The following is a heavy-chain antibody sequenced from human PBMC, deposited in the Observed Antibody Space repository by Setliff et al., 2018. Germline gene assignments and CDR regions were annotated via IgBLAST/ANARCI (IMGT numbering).Heavy chain of an antibody. CDR2: IDHSGST. Sequence: LSLTCAVSVYSISRDCHWGWIRQPPGKGLEWIGSIDHSGSTHYNPSLKSRVTISVDTAKNQFSLKLRSVTAADTAVYYCGRPLVGVTTGFENWGQGTLVTVSS. CDR1: VYSISRDCH. V-gene: IGHV4-38-2*01. CDR3: GRPLVGVTTGFEN. J-gene: IGHJ4*02. D-gene: IGHD1-26*01.